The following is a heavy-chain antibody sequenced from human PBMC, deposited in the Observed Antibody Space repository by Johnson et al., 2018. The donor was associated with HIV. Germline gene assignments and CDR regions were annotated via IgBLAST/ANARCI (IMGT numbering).Heavy chain of an antibody. V-gene: IGHV3-33*01. CDR2: IWYDGSNK. D-gene: IGHD6-13*01. Sequence: QVQLVESGGGVVQPGRSLRLTCAASGFTFSSYGMHWVRQAPGKGLEWVAVIWYDGSNKFYGASVKGRFTISRDNSKNTLNLQMHRLRAEDTAVYYCARSDSSSWYPDLEVGDNVRGLLRLRWAMWG. CDR3: ARSDSSSWYPDLEVGDNVRGLLRLRWAM. CDR1: GFTFSSYG. J-gene: IGHJ1*01.